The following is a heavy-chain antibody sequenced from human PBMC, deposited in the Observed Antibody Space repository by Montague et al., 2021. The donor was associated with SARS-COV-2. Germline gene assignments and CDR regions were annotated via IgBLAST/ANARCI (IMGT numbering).Heavy chain of an antibody. CDR3: ARDPWRITIFGVVTRYGMDV. V-gene: IGHV4-31*03. J-gene: IGHJ6*02. Sequence: TLSLTCSVSGGSISSANYYWSWIRQHPGKGLEFIGYIYYSGSSFYNPSLKSRLTISVDTSKNQFSLKLSSVTAADTAVYYCARDPWRITIFGVVTRYGMDVWGQGTTVTVSS. CDR2: IYYSGSS. D-gene: IGHD3-3*01. CDR1: GGSISSANYY.